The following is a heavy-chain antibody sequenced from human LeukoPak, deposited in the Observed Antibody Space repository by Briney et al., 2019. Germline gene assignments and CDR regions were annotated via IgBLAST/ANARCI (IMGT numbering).Heavy chain of an antibody. V-gene: IGHV4-34*01. J-gene: IGHJ5*02. D-gene: IGHD3-22*01. CDR1: GGSFSGYY. Sequence: PSETLSLTCAVYGGSFSGYYWSGIRQPPGKGLEWMGEINHSGSTNYNPSLKSRVTISVDTSKNQFSLKLSSVTAADTAVYYCARCRSKNYYDSSGYSAWGQGTLVTVSS. CDR3: ARCRSKNYYDSSGYSA. CDR2: INHSGST.